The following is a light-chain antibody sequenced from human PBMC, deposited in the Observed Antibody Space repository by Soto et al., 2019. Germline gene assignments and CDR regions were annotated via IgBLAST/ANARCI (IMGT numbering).Light chain of an antibody. CDR2: GAS. V-gene: IGKV3-20*01. CDR1: QSVRSTY. J-gene: IGKJ5*01. CDR3: QQYGNSPRT. Sequence: EILLTPSPGTLSLSPGKIATLSCRASQSVRSTYLAWYQQKPGQAPRLLIYGASSRATGIPDRFSGSGSGTDFTLTISRLEPEDFAVYFCQQYGNSPRTFGQGTRLEI.